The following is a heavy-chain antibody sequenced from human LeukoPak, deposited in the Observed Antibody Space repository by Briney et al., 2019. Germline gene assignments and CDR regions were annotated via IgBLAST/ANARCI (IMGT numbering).Heavy chain of an antibody. CDR3: AKAKDPGIIAVLGP. J-gene: IGHJ5*02. CDR2: ISGSAGGS. D-gene: IGHD6-19*01. CDR1: GFTFNNYA. Sequence: QSGGSLRLSCAASGFTFNNYAMTWVRQAPGKGLEWVSVISGSAGGSYYADSVKGRFTISRDNSKNTLYLQMNSLRAEDTAIYFCAKAKDPGIIAVLGPWGQGTLVTVSS. V-gene: IGHV3-23*01.